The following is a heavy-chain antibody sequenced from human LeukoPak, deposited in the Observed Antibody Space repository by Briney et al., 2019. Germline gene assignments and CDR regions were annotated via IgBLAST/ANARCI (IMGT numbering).Heavy chain of an antibody. Sequence: GESLKISCKGSGHSFTSYWIGWVRQMPGKGLEWMGIIYPGDSDTRYSPSFQGQVTISADKSISTAYLQWSSLKASDTAMYYCARHSGRLRLGESVSIDYWGQGTLVTVSS. J-gene: IGHJ4*02. CDR3: ARHSGRLRLGESVSIDY. D-gene: IGHD3-16*01. CDR2: IYPGDSDT. V-gene: IGHV5-51*01. CDR1: GHSFTSYW.